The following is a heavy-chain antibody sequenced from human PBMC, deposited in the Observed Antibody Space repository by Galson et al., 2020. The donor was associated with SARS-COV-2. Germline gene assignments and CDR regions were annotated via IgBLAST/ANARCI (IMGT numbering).Heavy chain of an antibody. J-gene: IGHJ6*02. CDR1: GYTFTSYD. CDR2: MNPNSGNT. Sequence: ASVKVSCKTSGYTFTSYDINWVRQATGQGLEWLGWMNPNSGNTGYAQKFQGRVTMTRDTSINTAYIELSSLRSEDTAVYYCARSRTTYYDIVTGYYSRYYYYNMDVWGQGTTVTVSS. D-gene: IGHD3-9*01. V-gene: IGHV1-8*01. CDR3: ARSRTTYYDIVTGYYSRYYYYNMDV.